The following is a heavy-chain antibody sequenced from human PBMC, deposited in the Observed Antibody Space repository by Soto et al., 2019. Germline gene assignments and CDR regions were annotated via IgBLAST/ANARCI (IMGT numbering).Heavy chain of an antibody. CDR3: ARDLGLLPESYSSSAPQTYYYYYGMDV. CDR1: GFTSSSYS. Sequence: PGGSLRLSCAASGFTSSSYSMNWVRQAPGKGLEWVSYISSSSSTIYYADSVKGRFTISRDNAKNSLYLQMNSLRDEDTAVYYCARDLGLLPESYSSSAPQTYYYYYGMDVWGQGTTVTVSS. D-gene: IGHD6-6*01. J-gene: IGHJ6*02. V-gene: IGHV3-48*02. CDR2: ISSSSSTI.